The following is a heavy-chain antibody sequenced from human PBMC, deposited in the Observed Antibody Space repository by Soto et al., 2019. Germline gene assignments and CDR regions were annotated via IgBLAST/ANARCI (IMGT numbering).Heavy chain of an antibody. CDR2: ISAYNGNT. CDR3: ARDTPFARNLPGHSGDV. CDR1: GYTFTSYG. V-gene: IGHV1-18*04. J-gene: IGHJ6*02. D-gene: IGHD3-10*01. Sequence: QVQLVQSGAEVKKPGASVKVSCEASGYTFTSYGISWVRQAPGQGLERMGWISAYNGNTNYAQKLQGRVTMTTDTSTSTAYMELRSLRSDDTAVYYCARDTPFARNLPGHSGDVWGQGTTVTVSS.